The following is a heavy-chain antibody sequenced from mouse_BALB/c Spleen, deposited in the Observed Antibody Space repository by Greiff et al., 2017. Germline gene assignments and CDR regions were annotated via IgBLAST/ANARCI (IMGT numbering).Heavy chain of an antibody. V-gene: IGHV14-4*02. D-gene: IGHD3-3*01. Sequence: EVKLQESGAELVRSGASVKLSCTASGFNIKDYYMHWVKQRPEQGLEWIGWIDPENGDTEYAPKFQGKATMTADTSSNTAYLQLSSLTSEDTAVYYCNAELEYFDYWGQGTTLTVSS. CDR1: GFNIKDYY. J-gene: IGHJ2*01. CDR2: IDPENGDT. CDR3: NAELEYFDY.